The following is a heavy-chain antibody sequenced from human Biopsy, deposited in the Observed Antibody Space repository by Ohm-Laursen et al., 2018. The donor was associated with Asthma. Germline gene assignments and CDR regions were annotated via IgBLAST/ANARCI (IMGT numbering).Heavy chain of an antibody. Sequence: SVKVSCKTSGYTFNSAGTTWVRQAPGRGLEWMGWISVYNGNTKVAQKLQDRVTMITDTSTSTAYMELRSLRSDDTAVYFCARAVDYSHYYGIDVWGQGTTVTVS. V-gene: IGHV1-18*01. D-gene: IGHD3-10*01. CDR1: GYTFNSAG. CDR3: ARAVDYSHYYGIDV. CDR2: ISVYNGNT. J-gene: IGHJ6*02.